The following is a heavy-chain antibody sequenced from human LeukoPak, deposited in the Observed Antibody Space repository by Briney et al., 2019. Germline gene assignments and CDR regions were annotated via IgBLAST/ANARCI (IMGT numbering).Heavy chain of an antibody. V-gene: IGHV4-4*07. D-gene: IGHD6-13*01. CDR2: IYTSGST. J-gene: IGHJ6*03. CDR1: GGSFSGYY. CDR3: AREGYYYYMDV. Sequence: SEALSLTCAVYGGSFSGYYWSWIRQPAGKGLEWIGRIYTSGSTNYNPSLKSRVTMSVDTSKNQFSLKLSSVTAADTAVYYCAREGYYYYMDVWGKGTTVTISS.